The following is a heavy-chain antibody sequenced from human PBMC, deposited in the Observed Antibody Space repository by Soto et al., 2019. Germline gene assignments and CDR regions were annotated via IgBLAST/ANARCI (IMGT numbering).Heavy chain of an antibody. J-gene: IGHJ6*02. D-gene: IGHD2-2*01. CDR3: AKGGRYCSSTSCKHLRYYYYYGMDV. CDR2: ISGSGGST. V-gene: IGHV3-23*01. Sequence: PGGSLILSWAASGFTFSSYAMSWVRQAPGKGLEWVSAISGSGGSTYYADSVKGRFTISRDNSKNTLYLQMDSLRAEDTAVYYCAKGGRYCSSTSCKHLRYYYYYGMDVWGQGTTVTVSS. CDR1: GFTFSSYA.